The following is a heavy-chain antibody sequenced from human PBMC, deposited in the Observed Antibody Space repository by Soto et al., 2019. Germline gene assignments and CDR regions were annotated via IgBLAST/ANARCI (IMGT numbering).Heavy chain of an antibody. CDR1: GFTFSSYS. CDR3: ARAAVAGTYAFDI. D-gene: IGHD6-19*01. Sequence: PGGSLRLSCAASGFTFSSYSMNWVRQAPGKGLEWVSSISGSSSYIYYADSVKGRFTISRDNAKNSLYLQMNSLRAEDTAVYYCARAAVAGTYAFDIWGQGTMVTVSS. V-gene: IGHV3-21*01. J-gene: IGHJ3*02. CDR2: ISGSSSYI.